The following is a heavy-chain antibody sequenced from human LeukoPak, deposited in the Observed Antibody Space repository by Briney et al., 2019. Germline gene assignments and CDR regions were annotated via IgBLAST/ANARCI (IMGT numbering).Heavy chain of an antibody. J-gene: IGHJ4*02. CDR3: ARDLHDSSGYLTEEIFDY. CDR1: GFIFSSYS. Sequence: GGSLRLSCAASGFIFSSYSMNWVRQTPGKGLEWVSSISSSSSYTYYADSVKGRFTISRDNARNSLYLQMNSLRAEDTAVYYCARDLHDSSGYLTEEIFDYWGQGTLVTVSS. D-gene: IGHD3-22*01. V-gene: IGHV3-21*01. CDR2: ISSSSSYT.